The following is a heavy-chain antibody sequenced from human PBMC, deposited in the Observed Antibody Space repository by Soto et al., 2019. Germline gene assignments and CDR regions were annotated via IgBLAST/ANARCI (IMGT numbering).Heavy chain of an antibody. Sequence: GGSLRLSCGVSGFTFSNYAMSWVRQAPGKGLEWVSAINIGGDTTYYADSVKGRFTMSRDNSKNTLYLQMNSLRAEDTAVYYCAKLLVTQMPYYYYGLDVWGQGTTVTVSS. CDR1: GFTFSNYA. J-gene: IGHJ6*02. V-gene: IGHV3-23*01. CDR2: INIGGDTT. CDR3: AKLLVTQMPYYYYGLDV. D-gene: IGHD2-21*02.